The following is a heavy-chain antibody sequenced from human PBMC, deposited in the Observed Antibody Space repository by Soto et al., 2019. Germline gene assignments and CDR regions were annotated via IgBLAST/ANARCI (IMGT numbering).Heavy chain of an antibody. J-gene: IGHJ3*02. CDR2: IYWNDDQ. D-gene: IGHD4-17*01. CDR3: ASMTTVATAAFDI. Sequence: QITLKESGPTLVTPTQTLTLTCTASGLSFGTSGVGVGWIRQPPGKALEWLALIYWNDDQRYSPSLKSSLTITKDTSKNQVVLTMTNVDPVDTATYYCASMTTVATAAFDIWGQGIMVTVPS. V-gene: IGHV2-5*01. CDR1: GLSFGTSGVG.